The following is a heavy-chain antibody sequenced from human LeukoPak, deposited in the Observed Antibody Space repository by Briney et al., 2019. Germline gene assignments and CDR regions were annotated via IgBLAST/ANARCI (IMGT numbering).Heavy chain of an antibody. V-gene: IGHV4-59*01. J-gene: IGHJ4*02. CDR1: GGSISSYY. D-gene: IGHD1-1*01. CDR3: ATRKLANDY. CDR2: IYYSGST. Sequence: PSETLSLTCTVSGGSISSYYWSWIRQPPGKGLEWIGYIYYSGSTNYNPSLKSRVTTSADTSKNQFSLKLYSVTAADTAVYWCATRKLANDYWGQGTLVTVSS.